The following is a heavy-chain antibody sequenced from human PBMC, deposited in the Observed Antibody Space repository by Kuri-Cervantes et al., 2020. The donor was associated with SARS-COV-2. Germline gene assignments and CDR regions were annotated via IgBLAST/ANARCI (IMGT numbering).Heavy chain of an antibody. CDR1: GFTFSSYS. V-gene: IGHV3-48*04. CDR3: ARSGGSGPSRHPLPPIALDY. J-gene: IGHJ4*02. CDR2: ISSSSSTI. D-gene: IGHD2-15*01. Sequence: LSLTCAASGFTFSSYSMNWVRQAPGKGLEWVSYISSSSSTIYYADSVKGRFTISRDNAKNSLYLQMNSLRAEDTAVYYCARSGGSGPSRHPLPPIALDYWGQGTLVTVSS.